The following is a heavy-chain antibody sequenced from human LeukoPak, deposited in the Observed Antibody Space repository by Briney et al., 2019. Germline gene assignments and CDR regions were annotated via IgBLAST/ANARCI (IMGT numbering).Heavy chain of an antibody. CDR3: AISTAPGLLWFGELQFDY. Sequence: ASVKVSCKASGYTFTSYAMHWVRQAPGQRLEWMGWINAGNGNTKYSQKFQGRVTITRDTSASTAYMELSSLRSEDTAVYYCAISTAPGLLWFGELQFDYWGQGTPVTVSS. V-gene: IGHV1-3*01. CDR1: GYTFTSYA. J-gene: IGHJ4*02. D-gene: IGHD3-10*01. CDR2: INAGNGNT.